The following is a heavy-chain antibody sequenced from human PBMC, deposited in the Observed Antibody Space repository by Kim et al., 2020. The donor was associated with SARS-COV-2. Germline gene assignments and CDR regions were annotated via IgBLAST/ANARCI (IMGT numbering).Heavy chain of an antibody. Sequence: YYNPSLKSRVTISVDTSKNQFSLKLSSVTAADTAVYYCAREGGRDNWFDPWGQGTLVTVSS. V-gene: IGHV4-39*07. J-gene: IGHJ5*02. CDR3: AREGGRDNWFDP.